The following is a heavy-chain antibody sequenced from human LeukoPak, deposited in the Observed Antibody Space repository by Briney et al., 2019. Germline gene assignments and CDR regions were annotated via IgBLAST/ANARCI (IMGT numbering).Heavy chain of an antibody. D-gene: IGHD5-24*01. J-gene: IGHJ4*02. CDR3: ARTVEMAKEPLFDY. V-gene: IGHV1-2*02. Sequence: GASVKVSCKASGYTFTGYYMHWVRQAPGQGLEWMGWINPNSGGTNYAQKFQGRVTMTRDTSISTAYMELSRLRSDGTAVYYCARTVEMAKEPLFDYWGQGTLVTVSS. CDR2: INPNSGGT. CDR1: GYTFTGYY.